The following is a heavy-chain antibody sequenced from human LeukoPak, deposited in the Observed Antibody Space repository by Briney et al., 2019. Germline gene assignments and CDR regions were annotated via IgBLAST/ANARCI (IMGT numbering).Heavy chain of an antibody. CDR2: MYSGGST. CDR3: ASGRRDGYLDY. D-gene: IGHD5-24*01. Sequence: GGSLRLSCAASGFTVSSNYVSWVRQAPGKGREWVSVMYSGGSTFYTDSVKGLFTISRDNSKNTVYLQMNSLRAEDTAVYYCASGRRDGYLDYWGQGTLVTVSS. V-gene: IGHV3-66*01. J-gene: IGHJ4*02. CDR1: GFTVSSNY.